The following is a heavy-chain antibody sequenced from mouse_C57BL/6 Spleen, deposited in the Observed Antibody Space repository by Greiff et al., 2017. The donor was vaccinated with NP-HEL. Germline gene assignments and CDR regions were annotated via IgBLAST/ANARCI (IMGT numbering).Heavy chain of an antibody. CDR2: IDPSDSYT. V-gene: IGHV1-69*01. J-gene: IGHJ2*01. Sequence: QVQLQQPGAELVMPGASVKLSCKASGYTFTSYWMHWVKQRPGQGLEWIGEIDPSDSYTNYNQKFKGKSTLTVDKSSSTAYMQLSSLTSEDSAVYYCARCDGYYFDYWGQGTTLTVSS. D-gene: IGHD2-3*01. CDR1: GYTFTSYW. CDR3: ARCDGYYFDY.